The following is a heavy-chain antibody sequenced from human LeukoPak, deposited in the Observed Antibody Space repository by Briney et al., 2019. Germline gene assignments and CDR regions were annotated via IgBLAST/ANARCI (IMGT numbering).Heavy chain of an antibody. CDR1: GGSISSYY. D-gene: IGHD3-10*01. V-gene: IGHV4-59*01. CDR3: ATSVSYGSGVTNWFDP. CDR2: ISHSGST. Sequence: SETLSLTCIVSGGSISSYYWIWIRQPPGKGLEWIGHISHSGSTNYNPSLKSRVTISVDTSKNQFSLKLSSVTAADTAVYYCATSVSYGSGVTNWFDPWGQGTLVTVSS. J-gene: IGHJ5*02.